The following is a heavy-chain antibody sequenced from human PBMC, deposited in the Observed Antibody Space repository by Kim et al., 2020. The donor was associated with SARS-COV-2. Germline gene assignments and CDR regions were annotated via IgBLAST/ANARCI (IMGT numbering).Heavy chain of an antibody. J-gene: IGHJ4*02. CDR3: AKFPLNVAGYFDY. D-gene: IGHD6-19*01. Sequence: YADSVKGRFTISRDNSKTTLYLQMNSLRAEDTAVYYCAKFPLNVAGYFDYWGQGTLVTVSS. V-gene: IGHV3-30*02.